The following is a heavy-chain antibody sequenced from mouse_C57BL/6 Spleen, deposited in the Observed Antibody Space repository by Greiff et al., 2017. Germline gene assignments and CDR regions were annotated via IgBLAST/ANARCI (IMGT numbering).Heavy chain of an antibody. CDR3: ARRPYDGYFDY. CDR1: GFTFSSYT. CDR2: ISGGGGNT. V-gene: IGHV5-9*01. Sequence: EVKVVESGGGLVKPGGSLKLSCAASGFTFSSYTMSWVRQTPEKRLEWVATISGGGGNTYYPDSVKGRFTISRDNAKNTLYLQMSRLRSEDTALYYCARRPYDGYFDYWGQGTTLTVSS. D-gene: IGHD2-3*01. J-gene: IGHJ2*01.